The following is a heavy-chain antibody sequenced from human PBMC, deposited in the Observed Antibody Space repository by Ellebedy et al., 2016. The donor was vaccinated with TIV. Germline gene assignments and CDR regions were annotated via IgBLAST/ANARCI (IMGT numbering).Heavy chain of an antibody. CDR2: ISHSGSA. CDR1: GGSFSGYY. J-gene: IGHJ4*02. D-gene: IGHD5-12*01. CDR3: ARVLRSGYDLPQEEGY. Sequence: SETLSLXXAVYGGSFSGYYWSWVRQSPGKGLEWIGEISHSGSANYNPSLKSRVTISVDTSKNQFSLRLRSLTAADTAVYYCARVLRSGYDLPQEEGYWGQGTLVTVSS. V-gene: IGHV4-34*01.